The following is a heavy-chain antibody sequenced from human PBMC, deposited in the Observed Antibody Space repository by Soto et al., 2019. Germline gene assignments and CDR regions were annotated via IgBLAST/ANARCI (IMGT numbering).Heavy chain of an antibody. CDR1: GFTFSSYP. Sequence: EVQLLESGGGLVQPGGSLRLSCAASGFTFSSYPMSWVRQAPGKGLERVSGISGSGAGTHYADSVKGRFTISRDNSKNTLYLQMNGLRAEDTAVYYCAKDINAQESPLGYFDLWGRGTLVSVSS. V-gene: IGHV3-23*01. CDR3: AKDINAQESPLGYFDL. D-gene: IGHD3-10*01. J-gene: IGHJ2*01. CDR2: ISGSGAGT.